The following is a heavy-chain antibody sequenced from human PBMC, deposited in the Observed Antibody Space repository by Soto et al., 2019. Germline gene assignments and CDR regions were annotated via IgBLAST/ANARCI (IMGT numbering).Heavy chain of an antibody. CDR3: ASFYSSGFYYKAY. D-gene: IGHD3-22*01. J-gene: IGHJ4*02. CDR1: GGSISSYY. V-gene: IGHV4-59*08. CDR2: IYYSGST. Sequence: SETLSLTCTVSGGSISSYYWSWIRQPPGKGLEWIGYIYYSGSTNYNPSLKSRVTISVDTSKNQFSLKLSSVTAADTAVYYCASFYSSGFYYKAYWGQGTLVTVSS.